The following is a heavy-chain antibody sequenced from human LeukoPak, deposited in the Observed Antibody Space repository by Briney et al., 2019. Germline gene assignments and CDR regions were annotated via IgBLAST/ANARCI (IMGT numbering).Heavy chain of an antibody. V-gene: IGHV3-23*01. CDR3: AKFNGSGRGPYFDY. CDR1: GFTFNSYA. D-gene: IGHD3-10*01. CDR2: ISGSGGST. Sequence: GGSLRLSFAASGFTFNSYAMSWVRQAPGKGLEGASAISGSGGSTYYADSVKGRFTISRDNSKNTLYLQMNSLRAEDTAVYYCAKFNGSGRGPYFDYWGQGTLVTVSS. J-gene: IGHJ4*02.